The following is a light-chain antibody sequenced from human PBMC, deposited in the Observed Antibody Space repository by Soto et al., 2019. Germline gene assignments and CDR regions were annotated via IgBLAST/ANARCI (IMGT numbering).Light chain of an antibody. J-gene: IGKJ5*01. CDR1: QSVSSSY. CDR3: QQRHMWPIT. V-gene: IGKV3D-20*02. Sequence: EIVLTQSPGTLSSSPGERVTLSCRASQSVSSSYLAWYQQKTGQAPRILIYDAYNRATGIPPRFSGSGSGTDFTLTLSSLEPEDSAVYYCQQRHMWPITFGQGTRLEIK. CDR2: DAY.